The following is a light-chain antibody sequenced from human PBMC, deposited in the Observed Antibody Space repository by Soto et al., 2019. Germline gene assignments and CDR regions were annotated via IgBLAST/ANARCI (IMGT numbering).Light chain of an antibody. CDR1: QSVDND. J-gene: IGKJ1*01. Sequence: VVSHKPTTLSGSPGDRPTLSARASQSVDNDLAWYQQKPGHAPRILIYATSSRATGIPDRLSGSGSGTDFTLTINGMEPEDFAVYYCEQYVVLRTFGQGTKVDIK. V-gene: IGKV3-20*01. CDR2: ATS. CDR3: EQYVVLRT.